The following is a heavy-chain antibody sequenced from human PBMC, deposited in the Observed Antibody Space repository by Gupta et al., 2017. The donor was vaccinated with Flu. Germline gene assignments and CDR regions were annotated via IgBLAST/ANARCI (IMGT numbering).Heavy chain of an antibody. CDR3: ARLGLVGATDHFDY. D-gene: IGHD1-26*01. CDR1: GYSFPSYG. Sequence: VQLVQSGAEVKKPGESLTLSCKGSGYSFPSYGIGWVRQMPGKGLGWMGIIYPGDSDTRYSPSVQGQVTISADKSISTAYLQWSSLKASDTAMYYCARLGLVGATDHFDYWGQGTLVTVSS. CDR2: IYPGDSDT. V-gene: IGHV5-51*03. J-gene: IGHJ4*02.